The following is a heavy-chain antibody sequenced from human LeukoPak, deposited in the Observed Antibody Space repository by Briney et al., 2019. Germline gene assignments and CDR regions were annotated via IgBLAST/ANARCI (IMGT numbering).Heavy chain of an antibody. Sequence: SEILSLTCDVSGGSFNDYYWSWIRQHPGKGLEWIGYIYYSGSTYYNPSLKSRVTISVDTSKNQFSLKLSSVTAADTAVYYCARYSSAFDYWGQGTLVTVSS. V-gene: IGHV4-31*11. J-gene: IGHJ4*02. CDR1: GGSFNDYY. CDR3: ARYSSAFDY. D-gene: IGHD3-22*01. CDR2: IYYSGST.